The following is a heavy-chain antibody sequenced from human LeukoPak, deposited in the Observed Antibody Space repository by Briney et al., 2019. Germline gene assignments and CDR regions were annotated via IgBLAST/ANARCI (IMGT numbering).Heavy chain of an antibody. D-gene: IGHD2-15*01. J-gene: IGHJ4*02. CDR2: ITSGGNT. CDR3: AKYCSGGNCYSGLY. CDR1: GFIFSNYA. V-gene: IGHV3-23*01. Sequence: PGGSLRLSCAASGFIFSNYAMTWVRQAPGKGLQWVSTITSGGNTYYADSVKGRFTISRDNSKSTLYLQMNSLRAEDTAVYYCAKYCSGGNCYSGLYWGQGTLVTVPS.